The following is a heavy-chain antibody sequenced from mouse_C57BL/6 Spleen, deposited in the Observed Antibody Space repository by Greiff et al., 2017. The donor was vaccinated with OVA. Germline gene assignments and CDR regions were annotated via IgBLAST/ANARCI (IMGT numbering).Heavy chain of an antibody. Sequence: EVHLVESGGDLVKPGGSLKLSCAASGFTFSSYGMSWVRQTPDKRLEWVATISSGGSYTYYPDSVKGRFTISRDNAKNTLYLQMSSLKSEDTAMYYCARQAGTGDYFDYWGQGTTLTVSS. D-gene: IGHD4-1*01. V-gene: IGHV5-6*01. CDR2: ISSGGSYT. CDR3: ARQAGTGDYFDY. CDR1: GFTFSSYG. J-gene: IGHJ2*01.